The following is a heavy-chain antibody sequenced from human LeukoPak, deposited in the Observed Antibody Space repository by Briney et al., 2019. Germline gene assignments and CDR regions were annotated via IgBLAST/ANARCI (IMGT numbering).Heavy chain of an antibody. CDR1: SGSISSYY. Sequence: SETLSLTCTVSSGSISSYYWSWIRQPAGKGLEWIGRIYTSGSTNYNPSLKSRVTMSVDTSKNQFSLKLSSVTAADTAVYYCARDRIGYCTNGVCYTSSSSSWYWFDPWGQGTLVTVSS. J-gene: IGHJ5*02. CDR3: ARDRIGYCTNGVCYTSSSSSWYWFDP. V-gene: IGHV4-4*07. CDR2: IYTSGST. D-gene: IGHD2-8*01.